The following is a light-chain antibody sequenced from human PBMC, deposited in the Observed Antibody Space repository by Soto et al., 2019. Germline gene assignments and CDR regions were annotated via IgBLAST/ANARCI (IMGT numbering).Light chain of an antibody. J-gene: IGKJ4*01. Sequence: DIVLTQSPGTLSLSPWERATLSCRASQSVSSGYLAWYQQKPGQAPRRLIYDTSTRATGIPDRFSGSGSGTDFTLTISRLEPEDFAVYYCHQYGNLPLTFGGGTKVDIK. CDR2: DTS. V-gene: IGKV3-20*01. CDR3: HQYGNLPLT. CDR1: QSVSSGY.